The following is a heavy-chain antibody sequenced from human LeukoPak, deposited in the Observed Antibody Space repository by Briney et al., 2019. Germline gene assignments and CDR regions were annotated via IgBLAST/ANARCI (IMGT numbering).Heavy chain of an antibody. V-gene: IGHV4-39*01. CDR2: VYYSGST. D-gene: IGHD3-10*01. J-gene: IGHJ4*02. CDR1: GGSISSSSYY. Sequence: TLSLTCTVSGGSISSSSYYWAWIRQPPGKGLEWIASVYYSGSTHYKPSLKSQITISVDTSNNQFSVKLSSVTAADTAVYYCARSLAGSGTYYLGYWGQGTLVTVSS. CDR3: ARSLAGSGTYYLGY.